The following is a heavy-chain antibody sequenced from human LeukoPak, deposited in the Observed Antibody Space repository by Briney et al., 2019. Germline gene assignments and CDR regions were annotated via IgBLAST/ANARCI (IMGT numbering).Heavy chain of an antibody. CDR3: ARGQQVDY. CDR1: EDSFTTYW. Sequence: GESLKISCKGSEDSFTTYWIGWVRQMPGKGLEWMGIIYPDDSDTRYSPSFQGQVTISADKSIKTAYLQWSSLKASDSAMYYCARGQQVDYWGQGTLVTVSS. V-gene: IGHV5-51*01. D-gene: IGHD6-13*01. CDR2: IYPDDSDT. J-gene: IGHJ4*02.